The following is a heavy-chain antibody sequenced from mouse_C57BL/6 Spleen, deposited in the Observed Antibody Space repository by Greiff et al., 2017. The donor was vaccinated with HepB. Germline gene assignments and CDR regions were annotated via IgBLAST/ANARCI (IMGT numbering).Heavy chain of an antibody. J-gene: IGHJ2*01. CDR3: ARGAYENPFDY. CDR1: GYAFSSSW. V-gene: IGHV1-82*01. Sequence: VQLVESGPELVKPGASVKISCKASGYAFSSSWMNWVKQRPGKGLEWIGRIYPGDGDTNYNGKFKGKATLTADKSSSTAYMQLSSLTSEDSAVYFCARGAYENPFDYWGQGTTLTVSS. D-gene: IGHD2-3*01. CDR2: IYPGDGDT.